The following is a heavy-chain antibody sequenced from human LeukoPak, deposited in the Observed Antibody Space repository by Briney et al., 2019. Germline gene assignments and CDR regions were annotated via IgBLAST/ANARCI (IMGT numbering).Heavy chain of an antibody. CDR1: GFTVSSND. CDR2: IYSGGGT. Sequence: GGSLRLSCAASGFTVSSNDMVWVRQAPGKGLEWVSLIYSGGGTYYADSVRGRFTISRDNSKNTLYLRMNSLRAEDTAVYYCARVGVAALLRGTFDTWGQGTMVTVSS. J-gene: IGHJ3*02. D-gene: IGHD6-19*01. CDR3: ARVGVAALLRGTFDT. V-gene: IGHV3-53*01.